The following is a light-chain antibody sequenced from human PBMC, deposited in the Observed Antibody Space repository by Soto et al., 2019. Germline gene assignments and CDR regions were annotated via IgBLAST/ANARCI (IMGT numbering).Light chain of an antibody. J-gene: IGKJ1*01. CDR2: GAS. CDR1: QSVSSSH. Sequence: IMLTQSPGTLSLTPGERATLSCRASQSVSSSHLAWYQQKPGQAPRLLISGASSRATGIPDRFTGSGSGTDFTLTISRLEPEDFAVYYCQQYGSSPRTFGQGTKVDI. V-gene: IGKV3-20*01. CDR3: QQYGSSPRT.